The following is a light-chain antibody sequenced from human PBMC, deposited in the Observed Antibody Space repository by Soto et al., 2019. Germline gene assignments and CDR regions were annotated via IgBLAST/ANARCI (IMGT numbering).Light chain of an antibody. CDR3: MQGTYWPFT. Sequence: DVVMTQSPFSLPVTLGQPASISCRSSQSLVYEDGHTYLTWFHQRPGQSPRRLIYKVSSRDSGVPDRFTGSGSGTNFTLKISRVETEDVGIYYCMQGTYWPFTFGGGTKVEIK. V-gene: IGKV2-30*01. CDR1: QSLVYEDGHTY. J-gene: IGKJ4*01. CDR2: KVS.